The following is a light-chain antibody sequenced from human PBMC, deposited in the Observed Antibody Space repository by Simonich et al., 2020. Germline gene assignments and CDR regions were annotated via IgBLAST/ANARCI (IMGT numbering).Light chain of an antibody. CDR1: QGISSY. CDR3: QQYYSYSWT. CDR2: AAS. Sequence: AIRMTQSQSSLSASTGDRVTITCRASQGISSYLAWYQQKPGKAPKLLIYAASTLQIGVPSRFSGSGSGTDFTLTISCLQSEDFATYYCQQYYSYSWTFGQGTKVEIK. V-gene: IGKV1-8*01. J-gene: IGKJ1*01.